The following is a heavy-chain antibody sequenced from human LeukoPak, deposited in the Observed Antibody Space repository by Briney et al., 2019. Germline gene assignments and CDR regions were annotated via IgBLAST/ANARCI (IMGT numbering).Heavy chain of an antibody. CDR2: MNTNRGNT. V-gene: IGHV1-8*01. Sequence: GASVKVSCKASGYTFTRYDINWVRQATGQGLEWMGGMNTNRGNTGYAQKFQGRVTMTRSTAISTACMELSSLRSGDTAVYYCASIGFGRRGRRCFDWFGRVLGAFDIWGQGTMVTVSS. CDR1: GYTFTRYD. J-gene: IGHJ3*02. CDR3: ASIGFGRRGRRCFDWFGRVLGAFDI. D-gene: IGHD3-9*01.